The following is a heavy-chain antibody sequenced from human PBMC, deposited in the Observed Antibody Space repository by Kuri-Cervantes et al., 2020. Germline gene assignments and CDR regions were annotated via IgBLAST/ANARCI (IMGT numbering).Heavy chain of an antibody. J-gene: IGHJ4*02. D-gene: IGHD3-16*01. CDR2: IYHSGST. CDR3: ARCGLGVGVWGNRGFDY. Sequence: SETLSLTCAVSGGSISSGGYSWSWIRQPPGKGLEWIGYIYHSGSTYYNPSLKSRVTISVDTSKNQFSLKLSSVTAADTAVYYCARCGLGVGVWGNRGFDYWGQGTLVTVSS. CDR1: GGSISSGGYS. V-gene: IGHV4-30-2*01.